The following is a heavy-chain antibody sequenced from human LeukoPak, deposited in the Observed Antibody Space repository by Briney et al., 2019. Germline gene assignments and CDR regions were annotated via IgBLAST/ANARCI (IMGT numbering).Heavy chain of an antibody. V-gene: IGHV4-4*07. Sequence: PSETLSLTCTVSGGSISSYYWSWIRQPAGKGLEWIGRIYTSGSTNYNPSLKSRVTMSVDTSKDQFSLKLSSVTAADTAVYYCASDVRGKGYCSSTSCYDAFDIWGQGTMVTVSS. CDR3: ASDVRGKGYCSSTSCYDAFDI. CDR1: GGSISSYY. D-gene: IGHD2-2*01. J-gene: IGHJ3*02. CDR2: IYTSGST.